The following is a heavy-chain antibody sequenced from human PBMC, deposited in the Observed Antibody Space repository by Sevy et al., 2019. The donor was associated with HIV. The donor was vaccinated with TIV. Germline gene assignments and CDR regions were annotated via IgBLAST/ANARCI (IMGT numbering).Heavy chain of an antibody. V-gene: IGHV1-8*01. Sequence: VSVKVSCKTSGYTFTDYDINWVRQATGQGLEWLGWMSPDSGDTGSAQNFQGRITMTKNTSISTAYMELSGLRSDDTAVYYCAREGSDSSSWEFDFWGQGTLVTVSS. CDR2: MSPDSGDT. D-gene: IGHD6-13*01. J-gene: IGHJ4*02. CDR1: GYTFTDYD. CDR3: AREGSDSSSWEFDF.